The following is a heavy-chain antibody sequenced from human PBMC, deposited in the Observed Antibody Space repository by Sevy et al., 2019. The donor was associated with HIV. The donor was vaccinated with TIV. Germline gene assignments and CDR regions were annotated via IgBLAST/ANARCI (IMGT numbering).Heavy chain of an antibody. D-gene: IGHD2-8*02. V-gene: IGHV3-23*01. CDR2: LSFGCGEI. CDR3: ASEGCTVPHDY. CDR1: GFTFSKYS. J-gene: IGHJ4*02. Sequence: GGSLGLSCAASGFTFSKYSMSWVRQPPGKGLEWVSTLSFGCGEINYADSVKGLFTISRDNSKSSVYLQMINVRPEDTAGYYCASEGCTVPHDYWGQGTLFTVSS.